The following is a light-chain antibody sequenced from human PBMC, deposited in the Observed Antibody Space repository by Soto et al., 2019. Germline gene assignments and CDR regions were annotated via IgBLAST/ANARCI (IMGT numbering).Light chain of an antibody. V-gene: IGKV3D-15*01. J-gene: IGKJ3*01. Sequence: EIVLTQSPATLSVSPGESATLSCRASQSVNIDLVWYQQKPGQAPKVLMFSASARETGIPARFSGGGSETEFPLTISSLQPEDSAVYYCQQYNTWPFTFGPGTKVDIK. CDR1: QSVNID. CDR2: SAS. CDR3: QQYNTWPFT.